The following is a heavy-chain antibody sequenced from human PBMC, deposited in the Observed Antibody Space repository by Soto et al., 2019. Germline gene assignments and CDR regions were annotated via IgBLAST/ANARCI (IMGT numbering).Heavy chain of an antibody. CDR1: GGSISSYY. J-gene: IGHJ3*02. CDR3: ARGKRRGYAIGNAFDI. Sequence: QVQLQESGPGLVKPSETLSLTCTVSGGSISSYYWSWIRQPPGKGLEWIGYIYYSGSTNYNPSHKSRVTITVDTSKNQSSLKLSYVTAADTAVYYCARGKRRGYAIGNAFDIWGQGTMVTVSS. CDR2: IYYSGST. V-gene: IGHV4-59*01. D-gene: IGHD3-16*01.